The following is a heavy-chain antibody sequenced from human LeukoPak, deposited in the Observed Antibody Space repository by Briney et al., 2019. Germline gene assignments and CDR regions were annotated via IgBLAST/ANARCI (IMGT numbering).Heavy chain of an antibody. Sequence: ASVKVSCKASGGTFRSYAISWVRQATGQGLEWLGWMSPNSGDTGYAQKFQGRVTMTSDSSISTAYMELSSLRSEDTAIYYCVRTPPNWGFDYWGQGTLVTVSS. CDR3: VRTPPNWGFDY. CDR2: MSPNSGDT. J-gene: IGHJ4*02. V-gene: IGHV1-8*02. D-gene: IGHD7-27*01. CDR1: GGTFRSYA.